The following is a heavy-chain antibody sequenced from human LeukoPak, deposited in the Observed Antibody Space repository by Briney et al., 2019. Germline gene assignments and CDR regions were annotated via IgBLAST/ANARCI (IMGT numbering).Heavy chain of an antibody. V-gene: IGHV1-24*01. CDR1: GYTLTELS. J-gene: IGHJ4*02. Sequence: ASVKVSCKVSGYTLTELSMHWVRQAPGKGLEWMGGFDPEDGETIYAQKFQGRVTMTEDTSTDTAYMELSSLRSEDTAVYYCATDYEGGLNFDYWGQGTLVTVSS. CDR3: ATDYEGGLNFDY. D-gene: IGHD5-12*01. CDR2: FDPEDGET.